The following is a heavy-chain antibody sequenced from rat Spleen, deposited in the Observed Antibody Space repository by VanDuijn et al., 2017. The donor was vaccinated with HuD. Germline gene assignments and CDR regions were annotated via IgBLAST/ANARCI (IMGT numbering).Heavy chain of an antibody. Sequence: EVQLVESGGGLVQPGRSLKLSCTASGLSFSNYDMAWVRQAPKKGLEWVATISNDGTSTFYRDSVKGRFTISRNNVENTLFLQMDSLRSEDTATYYCVKDRGEYNNLFDYWGQGVMVTVSS. J-gene: IGHJ2*01. V-gene: IGHV5-7*01. CDR2: ISNDGTST. D-gene: IGHD1-10*01. CDR1: GLSFSNYD. CDR3: VKDRGEYNNLFDY.